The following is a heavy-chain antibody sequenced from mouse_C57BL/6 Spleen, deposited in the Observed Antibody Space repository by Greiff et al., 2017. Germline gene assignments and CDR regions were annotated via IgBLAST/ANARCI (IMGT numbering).Heavy chain of an antibody. CDR1: GYTFTSYW. Sequence: VQLQQPGAELVMPGASVKLSCKASGYTFTSYWMHWVKQRPGQGLEWIGEIDPSDSYTNYNQKFKGKSTLTVDKSSSTAYMQLSSLTSEDSAVYYCARGGLRRMEYWGKGTSVTVDS. D-gene: IGHD2-2*01. CDR2: IDPSDSYT. J-gene: IGHJ4*01. V-gene: IGHV1-69*01. CDR3: ARGGLRRMEY.